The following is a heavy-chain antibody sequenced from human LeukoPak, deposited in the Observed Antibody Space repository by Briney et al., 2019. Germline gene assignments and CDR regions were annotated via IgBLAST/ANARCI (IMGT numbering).Heavy chain of an antibody. CDR3: ARGGTYGSGSDQPTTLDN. CDR1: GGSISPYY. V-gene: IGHV4-4*07. J-gene: IGHJ4*02. Sequence: PSETLSLPCTVSGGSISPYYWSWIRQPAGKGLEWIGRVHASGSPNYNPSLKSRVIISVDKSKNQFSLNLNSVTAADTAVYYCARGGTYGSGSDQPTTLDNWGQGTLVTVSS. D-gene: IGHD3-10*01. CDR2: VHASGSP.